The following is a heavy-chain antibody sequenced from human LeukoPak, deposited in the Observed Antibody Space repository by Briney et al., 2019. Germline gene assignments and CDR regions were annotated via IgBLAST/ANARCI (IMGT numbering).Heavy chain of an antibody. CDR1: GYTFTSYG. CDR2: ISAYNGNT. CDR3: ARDPSREIYGGLYFDY. J-gene: IGHJ4*02. V-gene: IGHV1-18*01. Sequence: ASVKVSCKASGYTFTSYGISWVRQAPGQGLEWMGWISAYNGNTNYAQKLQGRVTMTTDTSTSTAYMELRSLRSDDTAVYYCARDPSREIYGGLYFDYWGQGTLVTVSS. D-gene: IGHD4-23*01.